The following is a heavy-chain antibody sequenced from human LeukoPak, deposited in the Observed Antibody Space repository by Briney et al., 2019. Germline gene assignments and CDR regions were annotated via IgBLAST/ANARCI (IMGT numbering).Heavy chain of an antibody. Sequence: SETLSLTCNVSGASISSYYWSWIRQPAGKGLEWIGRIYTSANTNYNPSFKNRPTISIDRSKNQFSLNLPSVTAADTAVYYCARDRIWNDAGHNPFDIWGQGTMVTVSS. D-gene: IGHD1-1*01. CDR1: GASISSYY. V-gene: IGHV4-4*07. J-gene: IGHJ3*02. CDR3: ARDRIWNDAGHNPFDI. CDR2: IYTSANT.